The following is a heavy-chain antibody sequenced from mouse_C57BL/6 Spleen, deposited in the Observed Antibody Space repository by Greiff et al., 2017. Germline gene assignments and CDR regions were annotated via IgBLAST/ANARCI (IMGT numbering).Heavy chain of an antibody. CDR1: GFTFSSYA. V-gene: IGHV5-4*01. D-gene: IGHD2-10*01. CDR2: ISDGGSYT. CDR3: ARAYYGNYDFDF. J-gene: IGHJ2*01. Sequence: DVHLVESGGGLVKPGGSLKLSCAASGFTFSSYAMPWVRQTPEKRLEWVATISDGGSYTYYPDNVKGRFTISRDNAKNNLYLQMSHLKSEDTAMYYCARAYYGNYDFDFWGQGTTLTVSS.